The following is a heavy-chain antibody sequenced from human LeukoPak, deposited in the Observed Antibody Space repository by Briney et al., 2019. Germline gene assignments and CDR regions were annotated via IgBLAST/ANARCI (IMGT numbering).Heavy chain of an antibody. CDR3: ARDPPFDYGGNSGSDY. D-gene: IGHD4-23*01. V-gene: IGHV3-11*04. Sequence: GGSLRLSCAASGFTFSDYYMSWIRQAPGKGLEGVSYITSSGNSIYYADSVKGRFTISRDNAKNSLYLQMNSLRAEDTAVYYCARDPPFDYGGNSGSDYWGQGTLVTVSS. J-gene: IGHJ4*02. CDR2: ITSSGNSI. CDR1: GFTFSDYY.